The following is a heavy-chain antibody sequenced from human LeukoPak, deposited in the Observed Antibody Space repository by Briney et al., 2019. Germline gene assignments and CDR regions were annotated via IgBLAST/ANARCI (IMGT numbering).Heavy chain of an antibody. D-gene: IGHD2-21*02. J-gene: IGHJ2*01. V-gene: IGHV4-34*01. Sequence: SETLSLTCAVYGGSFSGYYWSWIRQPPXXXXEWIGEINHSGSTNYNPSLKSRVTISVDTSKNQFSLKLNSVTAADTAVYYCARHSLSRQHIVVVTAVHWYFDLWGRGTLVTVSS. CDR1: GGSFSGYY. CDR2: INHSGST. CDR3: ARHSLSRQHIVVVTAVHWYFDL.